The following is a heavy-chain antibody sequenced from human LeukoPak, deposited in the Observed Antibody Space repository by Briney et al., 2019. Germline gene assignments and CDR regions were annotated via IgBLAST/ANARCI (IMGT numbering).Heavy chain of an antibody. CDR2: ISGSGGNT. CDR1: GFTFSSYA. Sequence: PGGSLRLSCAASGFTFSSYAMSWVRQAPGKGLEWVSAISGSGGNTYYADSVKGRFTISRDNSKNTLYLQLNSLRAEDTAVYYCAKDAIGQYRPYYFDCWGQGTLVTVSS. J-gene: IGHJ4*02. CDR3: AKDAIGQYRPYYFDC. D-gene: IGHD3-16*02. V-gene: IGHV3-23*01.